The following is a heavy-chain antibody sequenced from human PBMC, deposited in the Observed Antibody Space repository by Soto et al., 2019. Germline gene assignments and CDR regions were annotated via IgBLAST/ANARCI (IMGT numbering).Heavy chain of an antibody. CDR1: GGSFSGYY. CDR2: INDRGSI. D-gene: IGHD6-13*01. V-gene: IGHV4-34*01. CDR3: ARGKRSKTATAGTGWFDP. Sequence: QVQLQQWGAGPLRPLETLSLTCGVSGGSFSGYYWAWIRQSPGKGLEWIGEINDRGSINYNPSLKSRVSMSLDTSENQVSLSLSSVTAADSAVYYCARGKRSKTATAGTGWFDPWGPGTLVTVSS. J-gene: IGHJ5*02.